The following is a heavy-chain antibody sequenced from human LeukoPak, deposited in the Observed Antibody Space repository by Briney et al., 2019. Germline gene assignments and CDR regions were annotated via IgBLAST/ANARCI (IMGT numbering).Heavy chain of an antibody. V-gene: IGHV3-23*02. D-gene: IGHD5-12*01. Sequence: GGSLRLSCAASGFTFDNYAMSWVRQAPGKGLEWVSAISGGGDYTFYGDSVTGRFTISRDNSKNTLYLQMNSLRAEDTAVYYCAKEQRGYTGYAVGSWFDPWGQGTLVTVSS. CDR3: AKEQRGYTGYAVGSWFDP. CDR1: GFTFDNYA. J-gene: IGHJ5*02. CDR2: ISGGGDYT.